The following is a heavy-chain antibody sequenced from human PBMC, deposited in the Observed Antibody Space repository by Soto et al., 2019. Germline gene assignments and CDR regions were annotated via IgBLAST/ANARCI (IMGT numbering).Heavy chain of an antibody. V-gene: IGHV1-18*01. J-gene: IGHJ5*02. Sequence: ASVKVSCKASGYTFTSYGISWVRQAPGQGLEWVGWISAYNGNTNYAQKLQGRVTMTTDTSTSTAYMELRSLRSDDTAVYYCARGEASYYDILTGYYKYNWFDPWGQGTLVTVSS. CDR1: GYTFTSYG. CDR2: ISAYNGNT. CDR3: ARGEASYYDILTGYYKYNWFDP. D-gene: IGHD3-9*01.